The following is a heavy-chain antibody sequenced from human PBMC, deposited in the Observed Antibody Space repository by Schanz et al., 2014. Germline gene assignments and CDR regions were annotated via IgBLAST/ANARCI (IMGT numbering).Heavy chain of an antibody. CDR2: LSGSGGST. Sequence: EVQLVESGGGLVKPGGSLRLSCEASEFTFSSYKMNWVRQAPGKGLEWVSALSGSGGSTYYADSVRGRFTISRDRFQNTLYLRMSSLRAEDTAVYYCARPRFDYGEVDYWGQGTLVTVSS. CDR3: ARPRFDYGEVDY. D-gene: IGHD4-17*01. CDR1: EFTFSSYK. V-gene: IGHV3-23*04. J-gene: IGHJ4*02.